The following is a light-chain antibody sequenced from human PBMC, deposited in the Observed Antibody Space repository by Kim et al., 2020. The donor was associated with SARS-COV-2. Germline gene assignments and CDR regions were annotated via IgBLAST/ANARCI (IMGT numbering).Light chain of an antibody. Sequence: PGGTVTLTCGSSTGAVTSGHYSYWFQQKPGQAPRTLIYHTSNKLSWTPARFSGSLLGGKAALILSGAQPEDEAEYYCLLSYGGSRVFGGGTQLTVL. CDR3: LLSYGGSRV. V-gene: IGLV7-46*01. CDR1: TGAVTSGHY. CDR2: HTS. J-gene: IGLJ2*01.